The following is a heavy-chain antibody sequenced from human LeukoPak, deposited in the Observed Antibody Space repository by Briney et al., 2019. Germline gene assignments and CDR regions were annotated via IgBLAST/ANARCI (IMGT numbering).Heavy chain of an antibody. Sequence: GGSLRLSCAASGFTFSDYYMSWIRQAPGKGLEWVSYISSSGSTIYYADSVKGRFTISRDNAKNSLYLQMNSLRAEDTAVYYCATISYDSSGYSGGFDYWGQGTLVTVSS. CDR2: ISSSGSTI. CDR1: GFTFSDYY. J-gene: IGHJ4*02. D-gene: IGHD3-22*01. V-gene: IGHV3-11*01. CDR3: ATISYDSSGYSGGFDY.